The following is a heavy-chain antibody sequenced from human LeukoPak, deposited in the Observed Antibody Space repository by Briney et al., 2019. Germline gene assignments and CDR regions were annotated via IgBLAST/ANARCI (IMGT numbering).Heavy chain of an antibody. J-gene: IGHJ4*02. Sequence: TGGSLRLSCAASGFTFSSYRMNWVRRAPGKGLEWVSSISSSSSYIYYADSVKSRVTIYRDYANNLLYLQMNSLRAEDTAVYYCARGRRWDGYNSGIDYWGQGTLVTVPS. V-gene: IGHV3-21*01. CDR3: ARGRRWDGYNSGIDY. CDR1: GFTFSSYR. CDR2: ISSSSSYI. D-gene: IGHD5-24*01.